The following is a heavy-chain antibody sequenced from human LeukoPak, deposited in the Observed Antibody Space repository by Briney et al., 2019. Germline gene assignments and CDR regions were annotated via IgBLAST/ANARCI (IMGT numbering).Heavy chain of an antibody. Sequence: NPSETLSLTCAVSGYSISSGYYWGWIRQPPGEGLEWIASIYHNGDSYYNSSLKSRVTISVDTSKNQFSLKVSSVTAADTALYYGARQGSCSNTNCNRWFDPWGQGTLVIVSS. D-gene: IGHD2-2*01. CDR2: IYHNGDS. CDR1: GYSISSGYY. J-gene: IGHJ5*02. CDR3: ARQGSCSNTNCNRWFDP. V-gene: IGHV4-38-2*01.